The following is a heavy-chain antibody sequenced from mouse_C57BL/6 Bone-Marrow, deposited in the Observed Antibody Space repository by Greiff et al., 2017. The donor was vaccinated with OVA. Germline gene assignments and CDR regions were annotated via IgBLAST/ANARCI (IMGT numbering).Heavy chain of an antibody. CDR2: IYPRSGNT. Sequence: LVESGAELARPGASVKLSCKASGYTLTSYGISWVKQRTGQGLEWIGEIYPRSGNTYYNEKFKGKATLTADKSSSTAYMELRSLTSEDTAVYFCALTQYFDVWGWGTTITVTA. D-gene: IGHD4-1*01. J-gene: IGHJ1*01. V-gene: IGHV1-81*01. CDR1: GYTLTSYG. CDR3: ALTQYFDV.